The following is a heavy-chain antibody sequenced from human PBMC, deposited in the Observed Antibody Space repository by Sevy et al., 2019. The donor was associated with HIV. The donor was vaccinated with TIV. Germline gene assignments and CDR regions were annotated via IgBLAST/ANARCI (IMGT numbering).Heavy chain of an antibody. CDR2: IYKTGST. J-gene: IGHJ6*03. V-gene: IGHV4-61*01. D-gene: IGHD3-16*01. CDR1: GGSVSSGTYY. CDR3: ARVPRGQLWYSGSLGGYYYHMDV. Sequence: SETLSLSCSVSGGSVSSGTYYWSWIRQPPGKGLEWIGHIYKTGSTNYKLSLQSRVTISVDTSTNQFCLRLRSVTAADTAVYYGARVPRGQLWYSGSLGGYYYHMDVWGKGTTVTVSS.